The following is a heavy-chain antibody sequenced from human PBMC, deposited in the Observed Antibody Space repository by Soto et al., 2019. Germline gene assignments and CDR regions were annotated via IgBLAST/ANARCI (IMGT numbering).Heavy chain of an antibody. D-gene: IGHD4-17*01. CDR1: GGTFSSYA. Sequence: QVQLVQSGAEVKKPGSSVKVSCKASGGTFSSYAISWVRQAPGQGLEWMGGIIPIFGTANYAQKFQGRVTITADESTSTAYMELSSLRSEDTAVYYCARWGLFPDYGDYKYYFDYWGQGTLVTVSS. J-gene: IGHJ4*02. V-gene: IGHV1-69*01. CDR2: IIPIFGTA. CDR3: ARWGLFPDYGDYKYYFDY.